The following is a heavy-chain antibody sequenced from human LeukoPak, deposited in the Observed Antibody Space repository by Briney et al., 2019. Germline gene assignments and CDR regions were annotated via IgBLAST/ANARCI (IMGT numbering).Heavy chain of an antibody. CDR2: ISSSGSTI. Sequence: PGGSLRLSCAASGFTFSDYYMSWIRQAPGKGLEWVSYISSSGSTIYYADSVKGRFTISRDNSRNTLYLQMNSLRAEDTALYFCARCDGFDNWNPCPFDYWGQGSLVTVSS. CDR1: GFTFSDYY. D-gene: IGHD1-20*01. J-gene: IGHJ4*02. V-gene: IGHV3-11*01. CDR3: ARCDGFDNWNPCPFDY.